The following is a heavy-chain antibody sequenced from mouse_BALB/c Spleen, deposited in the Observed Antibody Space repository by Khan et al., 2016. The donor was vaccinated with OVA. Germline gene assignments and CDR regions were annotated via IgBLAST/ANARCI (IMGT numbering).Heavy chain of an antibody. V-gene: IGHV1-4*01. CDR1: GYTFTSYT. J-gene: IGHJ3*01. CDR2: INPTNGYT. D-gene: IGHD2-14*01. Sequence: QVQLQQSGAELARPGASVKMPCKASGYTFTSYTMHWVKQRPGQGLDWIGYINPTNGYTNYNQKFKDKATLTADKSSSTAYMQLSSLTSDDSAVYYCSRDGAYYRNDGWFAYWGQGTLVTVSA. CDR3: SRDGAYYRNDGWFAY.